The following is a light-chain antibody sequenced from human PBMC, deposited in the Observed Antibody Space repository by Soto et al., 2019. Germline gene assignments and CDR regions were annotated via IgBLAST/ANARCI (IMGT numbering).Light chain of an antibody. CDR1: QGINNL. Sequence: DIQMTQSPSSLSASLGDRVTITCRASQGINNLLAWYQQKPGKAPKSLIKTASILQSGVPSRISGSGSETDFTLTISSLQPEDFATYYCQQYNSFPRTFGQGTRLEI. CDR3: QQYNSFPRT. V-gene: IGKV1D-16*01. CDR2: TAS. J-gene: IGKJ5*01.